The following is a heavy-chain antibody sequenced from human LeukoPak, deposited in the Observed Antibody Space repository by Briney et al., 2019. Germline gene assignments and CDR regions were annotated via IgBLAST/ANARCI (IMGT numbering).Heavy chain of an antibody. V-gene: IGHV3-48*04. CDR2: ISSSSDSI. CDR1: GFTFSTHG. D-gene: IGHD5-12*01. J-gene: IGHJ4*02. Sequence: PGGSLRLSCAASGFTFSTHGMNWFRQAPGKGLGWLSYISSSSDSINYADSVKGRFTSSRDNAKNSLYLQMNSLRAEDKAVYYCAKSRIGFSGQTDHWGQGTLVTVSS. CDR3: AKSRIGFSGQTDH.